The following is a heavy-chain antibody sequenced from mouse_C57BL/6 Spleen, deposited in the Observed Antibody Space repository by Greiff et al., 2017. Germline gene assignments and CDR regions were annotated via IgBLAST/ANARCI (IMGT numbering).Heavy chain of an antibody. Sequence: QVQLQQPGAELVKPGASVKLSCKASGYTFTEYTIHWVKQRSGQGLEWIGWFYPGGGSINYNEKFKDKATLTADKSSSTAYMELSRLTSEDSAVXFGESHDPLTTEFDYWGQGTTLTVSS. CDR2: FYPGGGSI. CDR1: GYTFTEYT. V-gene: IGHV1-62-2*01. D-gene: IGHD2-12*01. J-gene: IGHJ2*01. CDR3: ESHDPLTTEFDY.